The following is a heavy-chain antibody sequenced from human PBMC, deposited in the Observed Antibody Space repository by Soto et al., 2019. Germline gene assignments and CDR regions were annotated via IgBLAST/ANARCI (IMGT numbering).Heavy chain of an antibody. CDR1: GGSLSYYY. Sequence: SETLSLTCSVSGGSLSYYYWSWIRQPAGRGLEWIGRIFDSGITNYSPSLRSRITMSVDTSKNQFSLKLSSVTAADTAVYYCARGSLKFDFWGRGTLVTVSS. CDR3: ARGSLKFDF. CDR2: IFDSGIT. J-gene: IGHJ4*02. D-gene: IGHD3-10*01. V-gene: IGHV4-4*07.